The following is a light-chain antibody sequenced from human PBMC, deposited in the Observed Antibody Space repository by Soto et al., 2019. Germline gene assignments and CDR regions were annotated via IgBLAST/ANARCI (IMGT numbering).Light chain of an antibody. J-gene: IGKJ1*01. CDR3: QQYYGTPWT. Sequence: DIVMTQSPDSLAVSLGERATINCKSSQSVLYSSNNKSYLAWYQQKPGQPPKLLIYWAFTRESGVPDRLSGSGSGTDFTLTIGSLQAEDVAVYYCQQYYGTPWTFGQGTRVEIK. CDR1: QSVLYSSNNKSY. V-gene: IGKV4-1*01. CDR2: WAF.